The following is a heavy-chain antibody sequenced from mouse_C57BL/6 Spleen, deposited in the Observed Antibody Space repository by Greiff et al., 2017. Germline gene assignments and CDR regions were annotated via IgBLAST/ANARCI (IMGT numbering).Heavy chain of an antibody. V-gene: IGHV5-17*01. Sequence: EVQRVESGGGLVKPGGSLKLSCAASGFTFSDYGMHWVRQAPEKGLEWVAYISSGSSTIYYADTVKGRFTISRDNAKNTLFLQMTSLRSEDTAMYYCARYSNFYATDYWGQGTPVTVSS. CDR3: ARYSNFYATDY. D-gene: IGHD2-5*01. CDR2: ISSGSSTI. J-gene: IGHJ4*01. CDR1: GFTFSDYG.